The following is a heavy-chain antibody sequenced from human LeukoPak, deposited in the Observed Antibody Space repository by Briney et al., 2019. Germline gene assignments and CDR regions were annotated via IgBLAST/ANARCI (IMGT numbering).Heavy chain of an antibody. V-gene: IGHV4-34*01. CDR3: ARNTMVRGVTF. CDR1: GGSFSGYY. CDR2: INHSGST. D-gene: IGHD3-10*01. J-gene: IGHJ4*02. Sequence: SETLSLTCAVYGGSFSGYYWSWIRQPPGKGLEWIGEINHSGSTNYNPSLKSRVTISVDTSKNQLSLKLSSVTAADTAVYYCARNTMVRGVTFWGQGTLVTVSS.